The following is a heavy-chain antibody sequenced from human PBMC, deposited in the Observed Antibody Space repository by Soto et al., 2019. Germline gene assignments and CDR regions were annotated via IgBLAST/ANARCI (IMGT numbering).Heavy chain of an antibody. CDR1: GFTFSNYA. V-gene: IGHV3-23*01. D-gene: IGHD6-13*01. Sequence: EVQLLESGGGLVQPGGSLRLSCAASGFTFSNYAVTWVRQAPGKGLERVSTISGSGGSTYYADSVKGRFTISRDNSKNTLYLQRNSLRAEDTAVYYGAKDHGSSWYEIDYWGQGTLVTVYS. CDR3: AKDHGSSWYEIDY. J-gene: IGHJ4*02. CDR2: ISGSGGST.